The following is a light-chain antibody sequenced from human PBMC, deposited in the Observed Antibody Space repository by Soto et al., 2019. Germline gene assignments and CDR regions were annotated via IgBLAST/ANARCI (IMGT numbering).Light chain of an antibody. CDR2: KAS. CDR1: QTMGDW. V-gene: IGKV1-5*03. Sequence: DIQMTQSPSTLSGSVGETVTITCRASQTMGDWVAWYQQKAGKAPKVLIFKASRLESGVPSRFSGSGSGTEFTLTISSLQRDDVATYYCQQSNRYPWTFGQGTKVEIK. J-gene: IGKJ1*01. CDR3: QQSNRYPWT.